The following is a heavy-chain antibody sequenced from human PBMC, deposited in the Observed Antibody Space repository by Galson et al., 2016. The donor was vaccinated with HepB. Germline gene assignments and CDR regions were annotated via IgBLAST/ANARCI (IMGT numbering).Heavy chain of an antibody. Sequence: SLRLSCAASGFTFTNYALNWVRQAPGKGLEWVSGISGSGGSTYYADSVKGRFTIPRDQSNNTLHLQMNSLRAEDTAIYFCAKDISALVLPAAIDYWGQGTLVTVSS. V-gene: IGHV3-23*01. D-gene: IGHD2-2*02. CDR1: GFTFTNYA. J-gene: IGHJ4*02. CDR3: AKDISALVLPAAIDY. CDR2: ISGSGGST.